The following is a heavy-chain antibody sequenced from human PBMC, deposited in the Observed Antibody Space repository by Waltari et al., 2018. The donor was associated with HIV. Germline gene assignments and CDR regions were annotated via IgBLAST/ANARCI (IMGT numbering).Heavy chain of an antibody. D-gene: IGHD6-19*01. Sequence: QVQLQESGPGLVKPSETLSLTCAVSGYSISSGYYWGWIRQPPGKGLEWIGSIYHSGSTYYNPSLKSRVTISVDTSKNQFSLKLSSVTAADTAVYYCARGNGSGWYFGFLLWGQGTLVTVSS. CDR1: GYSISSGYY. V-gene: IGHV4-38-2*01. J-gene: IGHJ4*02. CDR2: IYHSGST. CDR3: ARGNGSGWYFGFLL.